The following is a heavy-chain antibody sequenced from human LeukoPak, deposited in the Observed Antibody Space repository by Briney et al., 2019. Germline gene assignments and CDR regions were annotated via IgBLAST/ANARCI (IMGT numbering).Heavy chain of an antibody. Sequence: ASVKVSCKASGYTFTDYYMHWVQQAPGKGLEWMGLVDPEDGETIYAEKFQGRVTITADTSTDTAYMELSSLRSEDTAVYYCATTRIPITMVRGAFDIWGQGTMVTVSS. CDR3: ATTRIPITMVRGAFDI. V-gene: IGHV1-69-2*01. J-gene: IGHJ3*02. CDR1: GYTFTDYY. CDR2: VDPEDGET. D-gene: IGHD3-10*01.